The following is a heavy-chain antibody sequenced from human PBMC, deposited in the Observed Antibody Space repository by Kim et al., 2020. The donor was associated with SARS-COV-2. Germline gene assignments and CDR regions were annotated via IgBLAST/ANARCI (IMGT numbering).Heavy chain of an antibody. D-gene: IGHD2-21*02. CDR1: GFTFSLYS. Sequence: GGSLRLSCAASGFTFSLYSMNWVRQAPGRGLEWVSSISSSSSYTQYADSVKGRFTISRDDAKSSLYLQMNSLRAEDTAVYYCAKVGRGGGDFYYFDYWGQGTLVTVSS. CDR2: ISSSSSYT. V-gene: IGHV3-21*01. CDR3: AKVGRGGGDFYYFDY. J-gene: IGHJ4*02.